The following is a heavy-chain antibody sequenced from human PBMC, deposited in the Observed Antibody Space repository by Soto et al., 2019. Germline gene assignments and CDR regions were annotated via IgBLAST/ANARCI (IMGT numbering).Heavy chain of an antibody. J-gene: IGHJ6*02. Sequence: QDQLVQSGAEVKKPGSSVKVSCKASGGTFSSYAIGWVRQAPGQGLEWMGGIIPIFGTANYAQKFQGRVTITADESTSTAYMELSSLRSEDTAVYYCSLRSSSWYGSGVMDVWGQGTTVTVSS. CDR2: IIPIFGTA. CDR3: SLRSSSWYGSGVMDV. CDR1: GGTFSSYA. V-gene: IGHV1-69*12. D-gene: IGHD6-13*01.